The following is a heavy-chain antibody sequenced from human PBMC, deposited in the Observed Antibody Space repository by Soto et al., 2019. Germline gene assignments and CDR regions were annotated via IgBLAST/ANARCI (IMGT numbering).Heavy chain of an antibody. CDR1: GGSISSYY. J-gene: IGHJ6*02. V-gene: IGHV4-59*01. Sequence: SETLSLTCTVSGGSISSYYWSWIRQPPGKGLERIGYIYYSGSTNYNPSLKSRVTISVDTSKNQFSLKLSSVTAADTAVYYCARDRGDILTGFNLYYYYGMDVWGQGTTVTVSS. CDR3: ARDRGDILTGFNLYYYYGMDV. D-gene: IGHD3-9*01. CDR2: IYYSGST.